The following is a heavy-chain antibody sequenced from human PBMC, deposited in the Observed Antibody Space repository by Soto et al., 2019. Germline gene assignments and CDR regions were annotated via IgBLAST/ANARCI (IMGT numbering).Heavy chain of an antibody. Sequence: GGSLRLCCAASGFTFSSYAMHWVRQAPGKGLEWVAVISYDGSNKYYADSVKGRFTISRDNSKNTLYLQMNSLRAEDTAVYYCARDRWVVTAIARYYGMDVWGQGTTVTVS. V-gene: IGHV3-30-3*01. CDR3: ARDRWVVTAIARYYGMDV. D-gene: IGHD2-21*02. CDR1: GFTFSSYA. J-gene: IGHJ6*02. CDR2: ISYDGSNK.